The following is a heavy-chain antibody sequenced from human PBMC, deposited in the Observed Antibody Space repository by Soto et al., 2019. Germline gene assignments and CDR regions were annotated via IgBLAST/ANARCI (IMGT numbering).Heavy chain of an antibody. CDR3: ARLRPDIVSRYNWFDP. V-gene: IGHV4-39*01. J-gene: IGHJ5*02. CDR2: IYYSGST. CDR1: GGSISSSSYY. D-gene: IGHD2-15*01. Sequence: SETLSLTCTVSGGSISSSSYYWGWIRQPPGKGLEWIGSIYYSGSTYYNPSLKSRVTIPVDTSKNQFSLKLSSVTAADTAVYYCARLRPDIVSRYNWFDPWGQGTLVTVSS.